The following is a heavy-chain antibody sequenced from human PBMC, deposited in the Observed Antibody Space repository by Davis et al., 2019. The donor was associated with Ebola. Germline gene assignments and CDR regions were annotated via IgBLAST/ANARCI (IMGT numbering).Heavy chain of an antibody. Sequence: GESLKISCAASGFTFSSYSMNWVRQAPGKGLEWVSSISISSAFIYYADSVKGRFTVSRDNAKNSLSLQMSSLRAEDTAVYYCARGLQTRWRVGWGMDVWGQGTTVTVSS. V-gene: IGHV3-21*06. CDR3: ARGLQTRWRVGWGMDV. J-gene: IGHJ6*02. D-gene: IGHD3-16*01. CDR1: GFTFSSYS. CDR2: ISISSAFI.